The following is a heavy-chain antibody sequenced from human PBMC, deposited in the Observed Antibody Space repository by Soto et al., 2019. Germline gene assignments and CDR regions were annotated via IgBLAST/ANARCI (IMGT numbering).Heavy chain of an antibody. Sequence: EVHLVQSGAEMKKPGESLTISCKTSGYSFADYWISWVRQMPGKGLEWMAKIDPTDSYINYSPSFEGHVTISADKSISSVSRGGSGRKPSDPAIYSWAKHGGFGELGVYNSFAPWGQGTLVTVSS. CDR2: IDPTDSYI. CDR3: AKHGGFGELGVYNSFAP. CDR1: GYSFADYW. V-gene: IGHV5-10-1*03. J-gene: IGHJ5*02. D-gene: IGHD3-10*01.